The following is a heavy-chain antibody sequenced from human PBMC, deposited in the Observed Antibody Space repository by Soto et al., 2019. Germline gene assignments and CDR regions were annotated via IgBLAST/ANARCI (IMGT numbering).Heavy chain of an antibody. V-gene: IGHV3-30-3*01. J-gene: IGHJ6*02. CDR3: ARGDREDILVVVGARPGEYGIDI. Sequence: GSLRLSCAGSGFTFRNYAMHWVRQAPGKGLECLAVIAYDGSNAFYRDSVKGRFTISRDNSKNTLYLHMNSLRSEDTGVYYCARGDREDILVVVGARPGEYGIDIWGQGTTVTVSS. D-gene: IGHD2-15*01. CDR1: GFTFRNYA. CDR2: IAYDGSNA.